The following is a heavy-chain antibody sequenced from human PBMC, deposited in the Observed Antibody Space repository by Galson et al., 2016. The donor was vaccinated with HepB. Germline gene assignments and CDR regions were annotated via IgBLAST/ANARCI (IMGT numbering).Heavy chain of an antibody. V-gene: IGHV1-3*04. Sequence: SVKVSCKASGDAFTSYGVSWVRQAPGQRLEWMGWTNTGNGNTEYSQKFQGRVTLTKDTSASTAYMELSSLRSEDTAVYYCARWVSNWFDPWGQGTLVTVSS. CDR2: TNTGNGNT. D-gene: IGHD6-13*01. CDR3: ARWVSNWFDP. J-gene: IGHJ5*02. CDR1: GDAFTSYG.